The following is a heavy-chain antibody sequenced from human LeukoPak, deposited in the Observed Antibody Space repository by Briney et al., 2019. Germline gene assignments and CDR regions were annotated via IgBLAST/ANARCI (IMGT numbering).Heavy chain of an antibody. Sequence: GGSLRLSCAASGLTFSSYSMNWVRQAPGKGLEWVSSISSSSSYIYYADSVKGRFTISRDNAKNSLYLQMNSLRAEDTAVYYCARESEDTSGSIYDYWGQGTLATVSS. V-gene: IGHV3-21*01. D-gene: IGHD1-26*01. CDR1: GLTFSSYS. CDR3: ARESEDTSGSIYDY. J-gene: IGHJ4*02. CDR2: ISSSSSYI.